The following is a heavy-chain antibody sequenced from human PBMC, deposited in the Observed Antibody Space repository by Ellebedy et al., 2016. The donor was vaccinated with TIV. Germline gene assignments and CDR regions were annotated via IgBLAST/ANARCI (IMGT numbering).Heavy chain of an antibody. CDR2: IKGDGSEK. D-gene: IGHD2-21*01. J-gene: IGHJ4*02. CDR3: AREVGGGGAY. CDR1: GFIFRTYW. Sequence: GGSLRLXXAASGFIFRTYWMSWVRQAPGKGLEWVANIKGDGSEKYYVDSVKGRFTISRDNGKNSLYLQMNSLRGEDTAVYYCAREVGGGGAYWGQGTLVTVSS. V-gene: IGHV3-7*01.